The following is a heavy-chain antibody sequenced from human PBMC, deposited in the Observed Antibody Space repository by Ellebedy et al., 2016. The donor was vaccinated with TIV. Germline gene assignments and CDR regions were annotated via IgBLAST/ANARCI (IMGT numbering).Heavy chain of an antibody. J-gene: IGHJ4*02. Sequence: PGGSLRLSCAASGITFSSHAISWVRQPPGKGLEWVSAISGSGDKTYYTDSVKGRFTISRDNSQNTLYLQMNSLRAEDTAVYYCAKELNMCGTIMIDCWGPGTLVTVSS. CDR3: AKELNMCGTIMIDC. CDR2: ISGSGDKT. V-gene: IGHV3-23*01. CDR1: GITFSSHA. D-gene: IGHD3-16*01.